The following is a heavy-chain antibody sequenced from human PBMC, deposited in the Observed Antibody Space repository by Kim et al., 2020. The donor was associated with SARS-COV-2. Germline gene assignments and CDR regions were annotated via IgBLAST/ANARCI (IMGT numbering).Heavy chain of an antibody. D-gene: IGHD6-13*01. V-gene: IGHV1-2*02. Sequence: TNYPQKFQGRVTMTRDPSISTAYMELSSLRSDDTAVYYCARETQQLGFDYWGQGTLVTVSS. J-gene: IGHJ4*02. CDR3: ARETQQLGFDY. CDR2: T.